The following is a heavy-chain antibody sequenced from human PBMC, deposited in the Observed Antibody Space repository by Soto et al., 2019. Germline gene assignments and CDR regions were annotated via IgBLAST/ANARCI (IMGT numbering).Heavy chain of an antibody. CDR2: ISAYNGDT. V-gene: IGHV1-18*01. CDR3: ARDGRQFVPNSENCDL. CDR1: GYTFRNYG. Sequence: QVQLLQSGPEVKKPGASVKLSCKASGYTFRNYGINWVRQAPGQGLEWMGWISAYNGDTNYAQNCQGRVTRATDTPTSTAYLELRSLKSDDTAMYYCARDGRQFVPNSENCDLWGQGTTVTVSS. J-gene: IGHJ3*01. D-gene: IGHD6-6*01.